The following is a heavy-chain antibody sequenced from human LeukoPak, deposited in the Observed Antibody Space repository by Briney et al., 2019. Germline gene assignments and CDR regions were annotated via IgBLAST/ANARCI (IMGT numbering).Heavy chain of an antibody. Sequence: SETLSLTCAVYGGSFSGYYWSWIRQPPGKGLEWIGEINHSGSTNYNPSLKSRVTISVDTSKNQFSLKLSSVTAADTAVYYCAREGYSSCWYSVFYWGQGTLVTVSS. V-gene: IGHV4-34*01. CDR1: GGSFSGYY. J-gene: IGHJ4*02. D-gene: IGHD6-19*01. CDR2: INHSGST. CDR3: AREGYSSCWYSVFY.